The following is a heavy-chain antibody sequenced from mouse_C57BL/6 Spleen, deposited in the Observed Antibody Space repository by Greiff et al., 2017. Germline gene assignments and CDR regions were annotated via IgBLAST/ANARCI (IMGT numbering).Heavy chain of an antibody. D-gene: IGHD6-1*01. J-gene: IGHJ3*01. V-gene: IGHV14-4*01. CDR2: IDPENGDT. Sequence: EVQLVESGAELVRPGASVKLSCTASGFNIKDDYMHWVKQRPEQGLEWIGWIDPENGDTEYASKFQGKATITADTSSNTAYLQLSSLTSEDTAVYYCTTDSLWFAYWGQGTLVTVSA. CDR3: TTDSLWFAY. CDR1: GFNIKDDY.